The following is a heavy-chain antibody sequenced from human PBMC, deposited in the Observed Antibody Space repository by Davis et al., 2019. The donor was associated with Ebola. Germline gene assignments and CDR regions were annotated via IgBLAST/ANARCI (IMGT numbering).Heavy chain of an antibody. CDR3: ARGDLGGKQLVY. J-gene: IGHJ4*02. V-gene: IGHV4-34*01. CDR2: INHSGST. CDR1: GGSISGYY. Sequence: MPSETLSLTCTVSGGSISGYYWSWIRQPPGKGLEWIGEINHSGSTNYNPSLKSRLIISVDTSKNQFSLQLNSVTAADTAVYYCARGDLGGKQLVYWGQGTLVTVSS. D-gene: IGHD6-13*01.